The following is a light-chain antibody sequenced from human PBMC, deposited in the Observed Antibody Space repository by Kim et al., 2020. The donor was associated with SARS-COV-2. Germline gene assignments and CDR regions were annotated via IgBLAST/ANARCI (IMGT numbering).Light chain of an antibody. V-gene: IGLV3-25*03. CDR1: ALPKKY. CDR3: QSADSSGTWV. J-gene: IGLJ3*02. CDR2: KDS. Sequence: SPGQTCRITCAGDALPKKYAYWDQQKPCQAPVLVLYKDSQRPSGIPERFSGSSSGTTVTLTISGVQAEDEADYYCQSADSSGTWVFGGGTQLTVL.